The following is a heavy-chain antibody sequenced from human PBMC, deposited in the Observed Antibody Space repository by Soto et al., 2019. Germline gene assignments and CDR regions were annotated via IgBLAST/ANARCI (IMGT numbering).Heavy chain of an antibody. Sequence: SETLSLTCAVYGGSFSGYYWSWIRQPPGKGLEWIGEINHSGSTNYNPSLKSRVTISVDTSKNQFSLKLSSVTAADTAVYYCARGPSASSSGDVKQQLVERGPSDHNYFDYWGQGTLVTVSS. CDR2: INHSGST. CDR3: ARGPSASSSGDVKQQLVERGPSDHNYFDY. D-gene: IGHD6-13*01. J-gene: IGHJ4*02. CDR1: GGSFSGYY. V-gene: IGHV4-34*01.